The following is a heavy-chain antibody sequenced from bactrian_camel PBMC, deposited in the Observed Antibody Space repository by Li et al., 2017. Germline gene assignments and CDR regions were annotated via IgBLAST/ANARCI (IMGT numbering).Heavy chain of an antibody. J-gene: IGHJ7*01. CDR2: IDSDGTV. V-gene: IGHV3S53*01. CDR1: GSTYSSLC. Sequence: QLVESGGGSVQTGGSLRLSCQASGSTYSSLCMSWFRQAPGKQREWVAAIDSDGTVTYADSVKGRFTVSRDNAKNTLYLRMDSLKPEDTAMYYCAADPPHRCGSRDYGWTYVGKGTQVTVS.